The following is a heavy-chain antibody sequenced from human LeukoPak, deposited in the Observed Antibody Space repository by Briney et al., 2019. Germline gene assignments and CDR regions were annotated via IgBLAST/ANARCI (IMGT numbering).Heavy chain of an antibody. J-gene: IGHJ4*02. V-gene: IGHV1-2*06. CDR3: AAAYTVTPDY. D-gene: IGHD4-17*01. CDR1: GYTFTGYY. CDR2: INPNSGST. Sequence: GASVKVSCKASGYTFTGYYMHWVRQAPGQGLEWMGRINPNSGSTNYAQKFQERVTITRDMSTSTAYMELSSLRSEDTAVYYCAAAYTVTPDYWGQGTLVTVSS.